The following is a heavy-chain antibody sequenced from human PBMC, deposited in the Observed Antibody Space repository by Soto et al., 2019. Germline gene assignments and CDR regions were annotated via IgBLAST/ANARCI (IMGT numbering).Heavy chain of an antibody. Sequence: PVGSLRLSCAASGFTFTRYSMNWVRQAPGKGLEWVSSISSTTNYIYYADSMKGRFTVSRDNAKNSVYLEMNSLSAEDTAVYYCARESEDLTSNFDYWGQGTLLTLSS. CDR1: GFTFTRYS. J-gene: IGHJ4*02. V-gene: IGHV3-21*01. CDR2: ISSTTNYI. CDR3: ARESEDLTSNFDY.